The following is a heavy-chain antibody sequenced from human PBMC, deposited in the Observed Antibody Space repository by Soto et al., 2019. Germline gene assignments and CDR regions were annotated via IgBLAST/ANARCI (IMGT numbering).Heavy chain of an antibody. CDR1: GGSISSGGYY. CDR3: ARDRGAADPLYYFDY. J-gene: IGHJ4*02. Sequence: QVQPQESGPGLVKPSQTLSLTCTVSGGSISSGGYYWSWIRQHPGKGLEWIGYIYYSGSTYYNPSLKSRVTISVDTSKNQFSLKLSSVTAADTAVYYCARDRGAADPLYYFDYWGQGTLVTVSS. CDR2: IYYSGST. V-gene: IGHV4-31*03. D-gene: IGHD6-13*01.